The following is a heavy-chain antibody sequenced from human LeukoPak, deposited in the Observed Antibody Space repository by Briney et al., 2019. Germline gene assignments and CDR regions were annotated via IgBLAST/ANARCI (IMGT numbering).Heavy chain of an antibody. J-gene: IGHJ4*02. Sequence: PGGSLRLSCAASGFTFSTYWMTWVRQAPGKGLEWVSRINSDGSSTNYADSVKGRFTISRDNAKNSLYLQMNSLRAEDTAVYYCTRGGGRGVDYWGQGTLVTVSS. CDR2: INSDGSST. CDR3: TRGGGRGVDY. D-gene: IGHD3-10*01. V-gene: IGHV3-74*01. CDR1: GFTFSTYW.